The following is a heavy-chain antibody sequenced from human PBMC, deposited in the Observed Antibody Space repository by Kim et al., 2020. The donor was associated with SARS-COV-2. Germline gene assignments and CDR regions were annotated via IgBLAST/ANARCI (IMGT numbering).Heavy chain of an antibody. CDR1: GITFGDYA. CDR2: IRSKAYGGTT. Sequence: GGSLRLSCTASGITFGDYAISWVRQAPGKGLEWVGFIRSKAYGGTTEYAASVKGRFSFSREDSKSIAYLQMNSLKTEDAAVYYCSAEAPGRGYWGQGTLVTVSS. V-gene: IGHV3-49*04. CDR3: SAEAPGRGY. J-gene: IGHJ4*02. D-gene: IGHD6-13*01.